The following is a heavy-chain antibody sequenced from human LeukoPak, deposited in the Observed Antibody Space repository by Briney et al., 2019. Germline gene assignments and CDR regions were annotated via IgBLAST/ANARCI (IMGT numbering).Heavy chain of an antibody. J-gene: IGHJ4*02. CDR1: GFTFSSYW. CDR3: ARVLYYYDSSVDY. V-gene: IGHV3-7*01. D-gene: IGHD3-22*01. CDR2: IKQDGSEK. Sequence: GGSLRLSCAASGFTFSSYWMGWVRQAPGKGLEWVANIKQDGSEKYYVDSVKGRFTISRDNAKNSLYLQMNSLRAEDTAVYYCARVLYYYDSSVDYWGQGTLVTVSS.